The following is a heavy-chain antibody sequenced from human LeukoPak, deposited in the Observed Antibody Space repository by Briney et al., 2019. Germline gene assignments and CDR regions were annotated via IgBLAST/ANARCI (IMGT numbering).Heavy chain of an antibody. CDR1: GGSISSSSYY. CDR2: INHSGST. Sequence: SETLSLTCTVSGGSISSSSYYWSWIRQPPGKGLEWIGEINHSGSTNYNPSLKSRVTISVDTSKNQFSLKLSSVTAADTAVYYCARHPYYGSGSYRAEWFDPWGQGTLVTVSS. J-gene: IGHJ5*02. D-gene: IGHD3-10*01. V-gene: IGHV4-39*01. CDR3: ARHPYYGSGSYRAEWFDP.